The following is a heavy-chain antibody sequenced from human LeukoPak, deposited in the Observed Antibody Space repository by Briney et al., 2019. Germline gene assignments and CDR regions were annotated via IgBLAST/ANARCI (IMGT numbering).Heavy chain of an antibody. D-gene: IGHD2-15*01. Sequence: PSETLSLTCTVSGGSISSHYWIWIRQSPVKGLEWIGDISNSGSPSYNPSLRSRVTISIDTSKNQFSLKLSSVTAADTAVYYCGRDARVGYFSYYYMDVWGKGTTVTVSS. CDR2: ISNSGSP. V-gene: IGHV4-59*11. J-gene: IGHJ6*03. CDR1: GGSISSHY. CDR3: GRDARVGYFSYYYMDV.